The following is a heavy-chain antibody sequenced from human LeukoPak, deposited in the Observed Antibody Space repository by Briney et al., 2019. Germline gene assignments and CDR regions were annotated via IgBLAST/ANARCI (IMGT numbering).Heavy chain of an antibody. J-gene: IGHJ4*02. V-gene: IGHV4-38-2*02. CDR3: SRGLSDVY. Sequence: SETLSLTCTVSGYSISSGYYWGWIRQPPGKGLEWIGEINHSGITNYNPSLKSRVTISIDTSKSQFSLKLNSVTTADTAVYYCSRGLSDVYWGQGTLVTVSS. CDR2: INHSGIT. CDR1: GYSISSGYY.